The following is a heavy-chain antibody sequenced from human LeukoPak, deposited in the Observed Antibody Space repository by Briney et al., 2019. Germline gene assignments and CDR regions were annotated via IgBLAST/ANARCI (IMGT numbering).Heavy chain of an antibody. CDR2: IRYVGSKK. Sequence: GGSLRLSCAASGFTFSSYGMHWVRQAPGKGLEWVACIRYVGSKKYYADSVKGRFTITRDNSKNTLYLHMNSLRAEDTAVYYCATEGGYFWSGYPARDMDVGGKGTTVTVSS. CDR1: GFTFSSYG. J-gene: IGHJ6*03. CDR3: ATEGGYFWSGYPARDMDV. D-gene: IGHD3-3*01. V-gene: IGHV3-30*02.